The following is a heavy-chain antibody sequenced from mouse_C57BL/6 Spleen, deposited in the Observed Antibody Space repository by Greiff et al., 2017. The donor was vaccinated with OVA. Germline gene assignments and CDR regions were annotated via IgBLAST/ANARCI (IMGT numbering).Heavy chain of an antibody. Sequence: VQLVESGPELVKPGASVKLSCKASGYTFTSYDINWVKQRPGQGLEWIGWIYPRDGSTKYNEKFKGKATLTVDTSSSTAYMELHSLTSEDSAVYFCARRGPRGAMDYWGQGTSVTVSS. J-gene: IGHJ4*01. CDR3: ARRGPRGAMDY. CDR1: GYTFTSYD. V-gene: IGHV1-85*01. CDR2: IYPRDGST.